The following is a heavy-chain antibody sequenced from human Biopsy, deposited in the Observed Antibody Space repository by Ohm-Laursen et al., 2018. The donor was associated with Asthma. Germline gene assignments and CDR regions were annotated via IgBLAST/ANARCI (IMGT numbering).Heavy chain of an antibody. Sequence: SVKVSCKTSGYTFNSAGITWVRQPPGQGLEWMGWISVYNGNTKVAQKLQDRVTMITDTSTSTAYMELRSLRSDDTAVYFCARAVDYSHYYGIDVWGQGTTVTVS. J-gene: IGHJ6*02. D-gene: IGHD3-10*01. CDR3: ARAVDYSHYYGIDV. CDR2: ISVYNGNT. V-gene: IGHV1-18*01. CDR1: GYTFNSAG.